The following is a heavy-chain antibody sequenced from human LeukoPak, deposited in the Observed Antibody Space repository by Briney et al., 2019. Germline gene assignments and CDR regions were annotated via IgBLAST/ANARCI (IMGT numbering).Heavy chain of an antibody. CDR2: INHSGNT. J-gene: IGHJ4*02. V-gene: IGHV4-34*01. CDR1: GGSFSGYY. Sequence: PSETLSLTCAVYGGSFSGYYWSWIRQPPGKGLEWIGEINHSGNTNYNPSLKSRVTISVDTSKNQFSLKLSSVTAADTAVYYCARVRRDGYYFDYWGQGTLVTVSS. D-gene: IGHD5-24*01. CDR3: ARVRRDGYYFDY.